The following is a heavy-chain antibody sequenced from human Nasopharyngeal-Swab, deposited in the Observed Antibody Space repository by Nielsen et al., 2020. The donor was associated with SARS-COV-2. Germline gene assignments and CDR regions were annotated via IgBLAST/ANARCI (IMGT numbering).Heavy chain of an antibody. V-gene: IGHV3-66*01. Sequence: GESLKISCAASGITVSSNYMTWVRQAPGKGLEWVSLIYSDGSTYYSDSVRGRFTISRDNSKNTLYLQMNSLRAEDTALYYCARDNRFQLWLRFYGLDVWGQGTTVTVSS. CDR3: ARDNRFQLWLRFYGLDV. CDR2: IYSDGST. CDR1: GITVSSNY. J-gene: IGHJ6*02. D-gene: IGHD3-10*01.